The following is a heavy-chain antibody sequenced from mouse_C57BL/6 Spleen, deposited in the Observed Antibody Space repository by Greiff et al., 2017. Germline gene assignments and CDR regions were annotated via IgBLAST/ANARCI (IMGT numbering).Heavy chain of an antibody. J-gene: IGHJ4*01. CDR2: IRSKSNNYAT. V-gene: IGHV10-1*01. CDR1: GFSFNTYA. Sequence: EVQGVESGGGLVQPKGSLKLSCAASGFSFNTYAMNWVRQAPGKGLEWVARIRSKSNNYATYYADSVKDRFTISRDDSESMLYLQMNNLKTEDTAMYYCVRGWDVRSFYAMDYWGQGTSVTVSS. CDR3: VRGWDVRSFYAMDY. D-gene: IGHD4-1*01.